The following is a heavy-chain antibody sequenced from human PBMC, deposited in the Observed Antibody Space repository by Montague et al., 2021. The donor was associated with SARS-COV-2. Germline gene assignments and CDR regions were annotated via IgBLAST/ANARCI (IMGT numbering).Heavy chain of an antibody. V-gene: IGHV3-23*01. J-gene: IGHJ4*02. D-gene: IGHD3-22*01. CDR2: IRSSGSNT. Sequence: SRRLSWSASGFTFSTYPLSWVRQAPGKGLEWVSSIRSSGSNTFYADSVKGRFTISRDNSKNTLYLQLNSLRAEDTAVYHCAKGRIGYPPDYWGQGTLVTVSS. CDR1: GFTFSTYP. CDR3: AKGRIGYPPDY.